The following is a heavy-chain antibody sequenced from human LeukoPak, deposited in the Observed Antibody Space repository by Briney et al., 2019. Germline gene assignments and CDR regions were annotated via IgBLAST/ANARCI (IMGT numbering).Heavy chain of an antibody. CDR2: IYHSGST. CDR3: ARRMTILWWPFDY. D-gene: IGHD2-21*01. J-gene: IGHJ4*02. Sequence: PSETLSLTCTVSGYSISSGYYWGWIRQPPGKGLEWIGSIYHSGSTYYNPSLKSRVTISVDTSKNQFSLKLSSVTAADTAVCYCARRMTILWWPFDYWGQGTLVTVSS. CDR1: GYSISSGYY. V-gene: IGHV4-38-2*02.